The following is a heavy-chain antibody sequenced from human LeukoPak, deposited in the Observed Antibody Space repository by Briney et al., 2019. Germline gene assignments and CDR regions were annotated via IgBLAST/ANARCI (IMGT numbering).Heavy chain of an antibody. J-gene: IGHJ5*02. CDR2: IYYSGST. D-gene: IGHD5-24*01. CDR3: ARLARDGYNLGDNWFDP. V-gene: IGHV4-59*01. CDR1: GGSISSYY. Sequence: SETLSLTCTVSGGSISSYYWSWIRQPPGKGLEWIGYIYYSGSTNYNPSLKSRVTISVDMSKNQFSLKLSSVTAADTAVYYCARLARDGYNLGDNWFDPWGQGTLVTVSS.